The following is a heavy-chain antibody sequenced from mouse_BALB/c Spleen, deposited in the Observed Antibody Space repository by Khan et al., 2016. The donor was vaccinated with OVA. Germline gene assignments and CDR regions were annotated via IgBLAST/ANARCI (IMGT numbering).Heavy chain of an antibody. J-gene: IGHJ2*01. Sequence: QIQLVQSGAELAKPGASVKMSCKASGYTFTSYWMHWVKQRPGQGLEWIGYINPSTGYTEYNQKFKDKATLTADKSSSTAYMQLSSLTSEDSAVYYCASYYGSSYFDYWLQGTTLTVSS. V-gene: IGHV1-7*01. D-gene: IGHD1-1*01. CDR2: INPSTGYT. CDR3: ASYYGSSYFDY. CDR1: GYTFTSYW.